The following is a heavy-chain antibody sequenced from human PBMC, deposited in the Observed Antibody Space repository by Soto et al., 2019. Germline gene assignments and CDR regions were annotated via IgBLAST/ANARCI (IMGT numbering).Heavy chain of an antibody. Sequence: SETLSLTCTVSGGSISSYYWSWIRQPPGKGLEWIGYIYYSGSTNYNPSLKSRVTISVDTSKNQFSLKLSSVTAADTAVYYCARGRYCSGGSCQDVWGQGTTVTVSS. J-gene: IGHJ6*02. V-gene: IGHV4-59*01. CDR1: GGSISSYY. CDR2: IYYSGST. CDR3: ARGRYCSGGSCQDV. D-gene: IGHD2-15*01.